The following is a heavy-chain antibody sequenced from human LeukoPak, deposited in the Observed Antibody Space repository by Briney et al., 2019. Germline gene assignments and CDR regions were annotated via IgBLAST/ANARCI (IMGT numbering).Heavy chain of an antibody. V-gene: IGHV3-30*02. D-gene: IGHD2-8*01. Sequence: GGSLRLSCAASGFTLSNYGMHWVRQAPGKGLEWVAFTRYDESNQYYADSVRGRFTISRDNPRNTLYLQMNSLRPEDTAVYFCAKDVCTSPRCLLYSDSWGQGTLVTVSS. CDR2: TRYDESNQ. J-gene: IGHJ4*02. CDR1: GFTLSNYG. CDR3: AKDVCTSPRCLLYSDS.